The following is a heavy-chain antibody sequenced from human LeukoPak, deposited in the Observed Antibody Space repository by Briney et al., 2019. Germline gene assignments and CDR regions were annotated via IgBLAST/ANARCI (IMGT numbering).Heavy chain of an antibody. Sequence: GGSLRLSCAASEFIFSSYYMNWVRQAPGKGLVRVSRINSDGSSTIYADSVKGRFTISRDNAKNTLYLQMNSLRVEDTAVYYCARGGSPPEALGDAFDIWGQGTMVTVSS. CDR3: ARGGSPPEALGDAFDI. CDR2: INSDGSST. D-gene: IGHD1-26*01. CDR1: EFIFSSYY. V-gene: IGHV3-74*01. J-gene: IGHJ3*02.